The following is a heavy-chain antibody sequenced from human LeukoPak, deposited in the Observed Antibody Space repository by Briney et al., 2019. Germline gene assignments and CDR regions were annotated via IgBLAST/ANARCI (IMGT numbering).Heavy chain of an antibody. Sequence: ASVKVSCKASGYAFSSYGIGWVRQAPGQGLEWMGWVGPYNRKTNYSQKFQGRVTMTTDTSTNTAYLELRTLRSDDTAVYYCARGAPRGVWNFYFDYWGQGALVTVSS. CDR2: VGPYNRKT. CDR1: GYAFSSYG. V-gene: IGHV1-18*01. D-gene: IGHD1-7*01. CDR3: ARGAPRGVWNFYFDY. J-gene: IGHJ4*02.